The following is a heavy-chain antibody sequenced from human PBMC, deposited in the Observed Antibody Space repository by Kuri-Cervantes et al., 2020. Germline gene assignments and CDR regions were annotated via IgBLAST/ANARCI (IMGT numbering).Heavy chain of an antibody. CDR3: ARYDADTAMVTVYYYGMDV. CDR1: GYTFTGYY. J-gene: IGHJ6*01. Sequence: ASVKVSCKASGYTFTGYYMHWVRQATGQGLEWMGWMNPNSGNTGYAQKFRGRVTMTRNTSISTAYMELSSLRSEDTAVYYCARYDADTAMVTVYYYGMDVWGQGTTVTVSS. V-gene: IGHV1-8*02. CDR2: MNPNSGNT. D-gene: IGHD5-18*01.